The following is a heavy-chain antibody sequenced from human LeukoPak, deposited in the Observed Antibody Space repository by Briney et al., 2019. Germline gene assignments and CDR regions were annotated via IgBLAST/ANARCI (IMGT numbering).Heavy chain of an antibody. J-gene: IGHJ4*02. Sequence: PSETLSLTCTVSGGSISSSSYYWGWIRQPPGKGLEWIGSIYYSGSTYYNPSLKSRVTISVDTSKNQFSLELSSVTAADTAVYYCARQAGGYYDSSGYRDFDYWGQGTLVTVSS. V-gene: IGHV4-39*01. D-gene: IGHD3-22*01. CDR2: IYYSGST. CDR1: GGSISSSSYY. CDR3: ARQAGGYYDSSGYRDFDY.